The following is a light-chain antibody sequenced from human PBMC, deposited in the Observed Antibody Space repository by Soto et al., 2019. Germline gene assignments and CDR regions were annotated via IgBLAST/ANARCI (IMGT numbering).Light chain of an antibody. J-gene: IGKJ2*01. CDR2: DAS. CDR1: QSVSSY. Sequence: EIVLTQSPATLSLSPGERATLSCRASQSVSSYLAWYQQKPGQAPRLLIYDASNRATGIPARFSGSGSGTDFTNRSSRLEPEDSAVYYCQQRRNWPPYTFGQGIKLESK. CDR3: QQRRNWPPYT. V-gene: IGKV3-11*01.